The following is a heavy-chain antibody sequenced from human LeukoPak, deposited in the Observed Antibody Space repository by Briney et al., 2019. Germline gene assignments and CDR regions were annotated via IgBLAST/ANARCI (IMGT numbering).Heavy chain of an antibody. CDR2: INHSGTT. D-gene: IGHD3-3*01. CDR3: ARGVVWSGYCTPKVVIGFDY. Sequence: SETLSLTCGVYGESLSGYYWSWIRQPPGKGLEWIGEINHSGTTNYNPSLKSRVNISVDTSKKQFSLKLNSVTAADTAVFYCARGVVWSGYCTPKVVIGFDYWGQGTLVTVSS. V-gene: IGHV4-34*01. J-gene: IGHJ4*02. CDR1: GESLSGYY.